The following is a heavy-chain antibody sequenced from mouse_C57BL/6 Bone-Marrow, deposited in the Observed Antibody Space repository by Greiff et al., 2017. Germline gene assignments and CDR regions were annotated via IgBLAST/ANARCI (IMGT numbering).Heavy chain of an antibody. Sequence: VQLQQSGPELVKPGASVKLSCKASGYTFTSYDINWVKQRPGPGLEWLGWIYPSDGSTKYNEKFKGKATLTVDTSSSTAYMELNSLTSEDSAVYFCARGGELLDYWGQGTTLTVSS. V-gene: IGHV1-85*01. D-gene: IGHD1-1*01. J-gene: IGHJ2*01. CDR2: IYPSDGST. CDR1: GYTFTSYD. CDR3: ARGGELLDY.